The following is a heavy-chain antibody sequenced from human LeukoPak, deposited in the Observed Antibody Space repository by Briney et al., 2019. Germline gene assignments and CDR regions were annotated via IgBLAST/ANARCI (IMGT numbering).Heavy chain of an antibody. CDR2: INPNSGGT. V-gene: IGHV1-2*02. Sequence: GASVKVSCKASGYTFTGYYMHWVRQAPGQGLEWMGWINPNSGGTNYAQKFQGRVTMTRDTSISTAYMELSRLRSDDTAVYYCARGKCSSTSCYLLPNWGQGTLVTVSS. CDR1: GYTFTGYY. J-gene: IGHJ4*02. CDR3: ARGKCSSTSCYLLPN. D-gene: IGHD2-2*01.